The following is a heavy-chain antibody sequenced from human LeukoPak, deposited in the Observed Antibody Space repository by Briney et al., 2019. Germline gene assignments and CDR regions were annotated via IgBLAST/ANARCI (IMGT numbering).Heavy chain of an antibody. V-gene: IGHV1-24*01. J-gene: IGHJ6*02. CDR2: FDPEDAER. CDR1: GYSLTELS. Sequence: ASVKVSCKVSGYSLTELSMHWVRQAPGKGLDWMGGFDPEDAERIYAQKFQGRVSMTEDTSTDTAYMELSGLRSEDTAVYYCAAGFNTMPRGVISLDVWGQGTTVTVSS. CDR3: AAGFNTMPRGVISLDV. D-gene: IGHD3-10*01.